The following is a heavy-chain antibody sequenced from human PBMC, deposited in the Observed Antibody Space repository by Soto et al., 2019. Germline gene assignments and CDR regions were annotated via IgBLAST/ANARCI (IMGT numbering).Heavy chain of an antibody. J-gene: IGHJ6*02. D-gene: IGHD2-2*01. CDR2: IYYSGST. CDR3: ARLAGYCSGTSCYGYYGMDV. Sequence: SETLSLTCTVSGASMSSGGYYWTWIRQSPGKGLEWIGYIYYSGSTYYNPSLESRVTISVDTSKNQFSLKVSSVTAADTAVFYCARLAGYCSGTSCYGYYGMDVWGQGTTVTVS. V-gene: IGHV4-39*01. CDR1: GASMSSGGYY.